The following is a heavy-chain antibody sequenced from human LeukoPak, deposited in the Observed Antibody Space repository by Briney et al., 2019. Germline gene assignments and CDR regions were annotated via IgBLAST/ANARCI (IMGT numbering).Heavy chain of an antibody. D-gene: IGHD3-9*01. J-gene: IGHJ4*02. Sequence: PGGSLRLSCAASGFTVSSNYMSWVRQAPGKGLEWISNIRTTAEGAKYAYYVDSVKGRVTISRDDGKNTLYLHMNSLRDDDTAVYYCATDQRYAFDYWGQGILVTVSS. CDR2: IRTTAEGAKYA. CDR1: GFTVSSNY. V-gene: IGHV3-48*02. CDR3: ATDQRYAFDY.